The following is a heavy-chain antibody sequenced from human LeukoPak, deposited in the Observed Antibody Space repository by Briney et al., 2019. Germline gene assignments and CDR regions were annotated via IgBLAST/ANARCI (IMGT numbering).Heavy chain of an antibody. CDR3: ARPCGGDCYTDAFDI. CDR2: INQSGST. CDR1: GGSFSGYY. J-gene: IGHJ3*02. D-gene: IGHD2-21*02. V-gene: IGHV4-34*01. Sequence: SETLSLTCAVYGGSFSGYYWSWIRQSPGKGLEWIGEINQSGSTNYNPSLKSRVTISVDTSKNQFSLKLSSVTAADTAMYYCARPCGGDCYTDAFDIWGQGTMVTVSS.